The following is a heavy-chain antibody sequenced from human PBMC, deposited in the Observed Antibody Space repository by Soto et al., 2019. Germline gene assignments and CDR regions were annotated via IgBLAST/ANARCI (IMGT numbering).Heavy chain of an antibody. CDR2: IGGSNTDR. V-gene: IGHV3-23*01. D-gene: IGHD1-26*01. Sequence: DVQLLQSGGGLVQPGGSLTLSCAASRFIFSDYAMNWVRQAPGKGLEWVSSIGGSNTDRYYADSVKGRFIISRDNSKKTMYVQMNSLRDDDTAVYYCAKDAVSYNGKWDWFDAWGQGTLVTVSS. CDR1: RFIFSDYA. J-gene: IGHJ5*02. CDR3: AKDAVSYNGKWDWFDA.